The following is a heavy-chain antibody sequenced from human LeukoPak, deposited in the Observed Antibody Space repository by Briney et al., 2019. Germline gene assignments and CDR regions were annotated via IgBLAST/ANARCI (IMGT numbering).Heavy chain of an antibody. D-gene: IGHD3-3*01. CDR1: GYTFDNYG. CDR3: ARAGPFSYYDFWSGYYLLFDY. J-gene: IGHJ4*02. V-gene: IGHV1-18*01. Sequence: ASVKVSCKASGYTFDNYGMTWLRQAPGQGLEWMGWISAYNSNTNYAQKLQGRVTMTTDTSTSTAYMELRSLRSDDTAVYYCARAGPFSYYDFWSGYYLLFDYWGQGTLVTVSS. CDR2: ISAYNSNT.